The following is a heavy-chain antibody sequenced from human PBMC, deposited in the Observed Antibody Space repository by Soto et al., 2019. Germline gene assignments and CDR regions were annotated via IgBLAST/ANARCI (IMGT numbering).Heavy chain of an antibody. CDR1: GGSVSNSEYR. D-gene: IGHD3-10*01. CDR2: IYYTGRT. CDR3: VRRVNSRYASGTAIDHYFDS. V-gene: IGHV4-39*01. J-gene: IGHJ4*02. Sequence: SETLSLTCTVSGGSVSNSEYRWGWVRQTAGMGLEWIGTIYYTGRTSFNPSLKSRLVMSVDTPKNHFSLTLRSVSVAESGVYFCVRRVNSRYASGTAIDHYFDSRGQGILVTASS.